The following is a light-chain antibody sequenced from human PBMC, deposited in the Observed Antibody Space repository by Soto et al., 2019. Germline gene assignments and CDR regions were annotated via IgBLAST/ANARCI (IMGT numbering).Light chain of an antibody. CDR1: QSVSAGY. CDR3: QQYGSSPT. CDR2: GPS. Sequence: EIVLTQSPGTLPLSPGERATLSCRASQSVSAGYLAWYQQKPGPAPRLLIYGPSNRATGIADRFSGSGSGTDFTLTISRLEPDESAVYYCQQYGSSPTFGQGTRLEIK. J-gene: IGKJ5*01. V-gene: IGKV3-20*01.